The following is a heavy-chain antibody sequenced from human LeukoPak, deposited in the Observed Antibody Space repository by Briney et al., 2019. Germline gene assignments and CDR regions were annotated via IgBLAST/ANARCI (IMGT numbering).Heavy chain of an antibody. CDR1: GDSVASNSTA. V-gene: IGHV6-1*01. J-gene: IGHJ3*02. CDR2: TYYRSNRSKWSS. Sequence: PSQTLSLTCVISGDSVASNSTACNWIRQSPSRGLEWLGRTYYRSNRSKWSSDYALSVKSRITISPDTSKNEFPLQLNSVTPEDTAVYYCTRANYRAFDIWGQGTMVTVSS. CDR3: TRANYRAFDI. D-gene: IGHD5-24*01.